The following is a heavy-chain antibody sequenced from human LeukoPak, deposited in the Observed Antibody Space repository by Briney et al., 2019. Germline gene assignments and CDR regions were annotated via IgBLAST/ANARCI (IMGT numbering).Heavy chain of an antibody. D-gene: IGHD2-15*01. CDR2: IYYSGST. V-gene: IGHV4-39*07. CDR1: GGSISSSSYY. CDR3: ARDTSCSGGSCYEFREMDY. Sequence: SETLSLTCTVSGGSISSSSYYWGWIRQPPGKGLEWIGSIYYSGSTYYNPSLKSRVTISVDTSKNQFSLKLSSVTAADTAVYYCARDTSCSGGSCYEFREMDYWGQGTLVTVSS. J-gene: IGHJ4*02.